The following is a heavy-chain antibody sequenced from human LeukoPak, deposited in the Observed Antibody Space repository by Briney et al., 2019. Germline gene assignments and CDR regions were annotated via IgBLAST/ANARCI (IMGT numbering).Heavy chain of an antibody. D-gene: IGHD2-15*01. V-gene: IGHV4-59*01. CDR2: IYYSGRA. J-gene: IGHJ6*02. CDR3: ARDKVVIAARYHYYYGLDV. Sequence: SETLSLTCTVSGGSISSYFWSWIRQAPGKGLEWIGSIYYSGRANYNPSLKSRVTISVDTSKNQFSLKLTSVTAADTAVYYCARDKVVIAARYHYYYGLDVWGQGTTVTVSS. CDR1: GGSISSYF.